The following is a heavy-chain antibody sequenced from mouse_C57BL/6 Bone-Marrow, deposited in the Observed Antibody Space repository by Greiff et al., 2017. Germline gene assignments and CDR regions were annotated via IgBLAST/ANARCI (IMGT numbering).Heavy chain of an antibody. Sequence: VQLQQSGAELVKPGASVKISCKASGYAFSSYWMNWVKQRPGKGLEWIGQIYPGDGDTNYNGKFKGKATLTADKSSSTAYMQLSSLTSEDSAVYFCARGYDYDEEFAYWGQGTLVTVSA. V-gene: IGHV1-80*01. CDR2: IYPGDGDT. D-gene: IGHD2-4*01. CDR1: GYAFSSYW. J-gene: IGHJ3*01. CDR3: ARGYDYDEEFAY.